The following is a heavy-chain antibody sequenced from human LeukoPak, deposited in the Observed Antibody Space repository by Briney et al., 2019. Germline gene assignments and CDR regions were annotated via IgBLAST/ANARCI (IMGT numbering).Heavy chain of an antibody. CDR1: GFTFSNAW. D-gene: IGHD3-3*01. Sequence: KTGGSLRLSCAASGFTFSNAWMSWVRQAPGKGLEWVGRIKSKTDGGTTDYAAPVKGRFTISRDDSKNTLYLQMNSLKTEDTAVYYCTTDFHRITIFGVVILFDYWGQGTLVTVSS. CDR3: TTDFHRITIFGVVILFDY. J-gene: IGHJ4*02. V-gene: IGHV3-15*01. CDR2: IKSKTDGGTT.